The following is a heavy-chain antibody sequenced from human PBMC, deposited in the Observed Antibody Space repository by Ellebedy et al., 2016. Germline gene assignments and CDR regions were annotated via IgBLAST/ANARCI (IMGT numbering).Heavy chain of an antibody. CDR2: LRSKTYGGTT. D-gene: IGHD3-10*01. V-gene: IGHV3-49*03. J-gene: IGHJ6*02. Sequence: GESLKISXSGSGFSFGDHAMSWFRQAPGKGLQWVGFLRSKTYGGTTEYAASVKGRFTISRDDSKSIAYLQMNSLKTEDTAVYYCSRAGGSGIFQTYYYGMDVWGQGTTVTVSS. CDR1: GFSFGDHA. CDR3: SRAGGSGIFQTYYYGMDV.